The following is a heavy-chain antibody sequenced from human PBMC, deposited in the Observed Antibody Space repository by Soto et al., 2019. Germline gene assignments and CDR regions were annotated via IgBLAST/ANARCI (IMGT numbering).Heavy chain of an antibody. D-gene: IGHD6-13*01. J-gene: IGHJ6*02. CDR3: ARDYVMYKRYSSIWYSFYYGMDV. CDR1: GYTFTSYG. V-gene: IGHV1-18*01. CDR2: ISAYNGNT. Sequence: QVQLVQSGAEVKKPGASVKVSCKASGYTFTSYGISWVRQAPGQGLEWMGWISAYNGNTNYAQKLQGRVTMTTDTSTSTADMELRSLRSDDTAVYYCARDYVMYKRYSSIWYSFYYGMDVWGQGTTVTVSS.